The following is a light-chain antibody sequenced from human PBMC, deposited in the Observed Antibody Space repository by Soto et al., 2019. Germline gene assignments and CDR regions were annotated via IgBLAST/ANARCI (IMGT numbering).Light chain of an antibody. CDR1: QSVRSN. CDR3: QQYNNWPPT. V-gene: IGKV3-15*01. Sequence: EILMTQSPATLSASPGERATLSCRASQSVRSNLAWYQQKPGQAPRLLIYVASTRDTGIPARFSGSGSGTEFTLSIGRLQSEDFAVYYCQQYNNWPPTFGQGTKVDIK. J-gene: IGKJ1*01. CDR2: VAS.